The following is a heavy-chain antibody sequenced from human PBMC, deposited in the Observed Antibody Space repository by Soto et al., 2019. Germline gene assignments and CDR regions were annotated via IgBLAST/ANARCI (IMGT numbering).Heavy chain of an antibody. D-gene: IGHD3-10*01. J-gene: IGHJ4*02. CDR1: GFTFDDYA. V-gene: IGHV3-9*01. CDR2: ISWNSASV. Sequence: EVQLVESGGGLVQPGRSLRLSCAASGFTFDDYAMHWVRQAPGKGLEWVPGISWNSASVAYADSVKGRFTISRDNAKNSLYLQMNSLRAEDTALYYCAKARGDYYGLGSYPPDYWGQGTLVTVSS. CDR3: AKARGDYYGLGSYPPDY.